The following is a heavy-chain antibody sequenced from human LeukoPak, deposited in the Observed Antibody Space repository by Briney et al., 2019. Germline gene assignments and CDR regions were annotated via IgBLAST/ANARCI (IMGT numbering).Heavy chain of an antibody. V-gene: IGHV3-23*01. CDR2: RSGSGRDT. D-gene: IGHD3-22*01. J-gene: IGHJ4*02. CDR3: ATNYYDSSGYFPDFDY. CDR1: GFTFSSYA. Sequence: PGGSLRLSCAASGFTFSSYAMNWVRQAPMKGLEWVSGRSGSGRDTYYADSVKGRFTISRDNSKNTLYLQMNSLRADDTAVYYCATNYYDSSGYFPDFDYWGQGAQVSVSS.